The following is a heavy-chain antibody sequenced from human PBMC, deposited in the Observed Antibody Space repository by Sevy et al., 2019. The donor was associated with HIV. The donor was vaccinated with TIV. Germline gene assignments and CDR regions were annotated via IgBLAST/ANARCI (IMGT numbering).Heavy chain of an antibody. CDR1: GGTFDTYT. Sequence: ASVKVSCSASGGTFDTYTLNWLRQAPGQGLEWMGAIIPFLASAKYAQTFQGRVTFTADGSRNTMYMELSSLKSEDSAIYCCARDRDIAFGGGDAFDIWGQGTMVTVSS. CDR2: IIPFLASA. D-gene: IGHD3-16*01. J-gene: IGHJ3*02. V-gene: IGHV1-69*13. CDR3: ARDRDIAFGGGDAFDI.